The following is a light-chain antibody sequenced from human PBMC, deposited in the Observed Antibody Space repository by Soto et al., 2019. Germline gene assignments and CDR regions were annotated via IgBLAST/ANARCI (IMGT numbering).Light chain of an antibody. V-gene: IGKV3D-11*01. Sequence: IGMTQAPATLSVSQGERATFSCRASQAISDNLAWYQQKPGQPLRLLIYDTSNRATGIPARFSGSRSGTDFTLTISSLEPEDFGVYFCHQRNKFGQGTRLEIK. CDR2: DTS. J-gene: IGKJ5*01. CDR1: QAISDN. CDR3: HQRNK.